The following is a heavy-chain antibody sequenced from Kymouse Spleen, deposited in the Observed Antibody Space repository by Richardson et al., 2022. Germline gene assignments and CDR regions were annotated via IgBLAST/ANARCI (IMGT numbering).Heavy chain of an antibody. CDR3: AREGYDILTGYYYYYYGMDV. J-gene: IGHJ6*02. D-gene: IGHD3-9*01. Sequence: QVQLQQWGAGLLKPSETLSLTCAVYGGSFSGYYWSWIRQPPGKGLEWIGEINHSGSTNYNPSLKSRVTISVDTSKNQFSLKLSSVTAADTAVYYCAREGYDILTGYYYYYYGMDVWGQGTTVTVSS. CDR2: INHSGST. V-gene: IGHV4-34*01. CDR1: GGSFSGYY.